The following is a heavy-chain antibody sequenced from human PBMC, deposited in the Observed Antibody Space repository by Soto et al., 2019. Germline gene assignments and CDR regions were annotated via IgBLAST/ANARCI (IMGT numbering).Heavy chain of an antibody. CDR2: IIPIFGTA. CDR3: ARGLGADSNDDYYAY. CDR1: GGTFSRHA. Sequence: QVQLVQSGAEVRKPGSSVKVSCKASGGTFSRHAISLLRHAPGQGLAWMGGIIPIFGTANHAQKFQGRVTIIADESPRTVYIALSSLRSEDTAMYYCARGLGADSNDDYYAYWGQGTLVIVSS. D-gene: IGHD3-22*01. V-gene: IGHV1-69*01. J-gene: IGHJ4*02.